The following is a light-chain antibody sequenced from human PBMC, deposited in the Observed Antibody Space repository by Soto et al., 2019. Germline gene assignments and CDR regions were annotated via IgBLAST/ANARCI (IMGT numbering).Light chain of an antibody. CDR3: LQHNSYPQT. CDR1: EGSRDA. J-gene: IGKJ1*01. Sequence: DIQMTQSPSSLSASVGDRVTITCRASEGSRDALGWYQQKPGKATKRLIYAASSLQSGVPSRFSGSGSGTEFTLTISILQPEDFATYYCLQHNSYPQTFGQGTKVEIK. CDR2: AAS. V-gene: IGKV1-17*01.